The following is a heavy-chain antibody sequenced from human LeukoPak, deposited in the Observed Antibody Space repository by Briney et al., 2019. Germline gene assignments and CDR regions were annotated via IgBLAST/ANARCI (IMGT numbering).Heavy chain of an antibody. CDR2: ISGSGGST. Sequence: GSLRLSCAASGFTFSSYAMSWVRQAPGKGLEWVSAISGSGGSTYYADSVKGRFTISRDNSKNTLYLQMNSLRAEDTAVYYCAKDYYDSSGYYADYWGQGTLVTVSS. CDR3: AKDYYDSSGYYADY. V-gene: IGHV3-23*01. CDR1: GFTFSSYA. D-gene: IGHD3-22*01. J-gene: IGHJ4*02.